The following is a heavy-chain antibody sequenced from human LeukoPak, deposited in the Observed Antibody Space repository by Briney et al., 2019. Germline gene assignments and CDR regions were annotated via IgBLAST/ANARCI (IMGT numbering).Heavy chain of an antibody. CDR3: ARAYCGGEGYSANAFDI. CDR2: ISYVVSNK. Sequence: QRGPSLRLSGASAELTLRSDAMGWVGPAPGKGLEGVAVISYVVSNKYYADSVKGRFPISRDNSKNTLYLQMNSLRAEDKAVYYCARAYCGGEGYSANAFDIWGQETMRTVSS. D-gene: IGHD2-21*01. CDR1: ELTLRSDA. J-gene: IGHJ3*02. V-gene: IGHV3-30*04.